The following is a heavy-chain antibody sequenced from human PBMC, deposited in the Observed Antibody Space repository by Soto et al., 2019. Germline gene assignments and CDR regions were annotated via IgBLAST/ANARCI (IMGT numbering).Heavy chain of an antibody. CDR3: AKDTVAYYYYYGMDV. V-gene: IGHV4-34*01. J-gene: IGHJ6*02. CDR1: GGSFSGYY. CDR2: IYHSGST. Sequence: SETLSLTCAVYGGSFSGYYWSWIRQPPGKGLEWIGEIYHSGSTNYNPSLKSRVTISVDKSKNQFSLKLSSVTAADTAVYYCAKDTVAYYYYYGMDVWGQGTTVTVAS. D-gene: IGHD4-4*01.